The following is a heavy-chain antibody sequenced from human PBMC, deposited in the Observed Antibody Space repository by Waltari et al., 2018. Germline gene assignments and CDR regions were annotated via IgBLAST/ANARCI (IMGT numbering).Heavy chain of an antibody. J-gene: IGHJ3*02. Sequence: QVQLQESGPGLVKPSETLSLTCTVSGGSISSYYWSWIRQPPGTGLEWIGYIYYSGSTNYNPSLKSRVTISVDTSKNQFSLKLSSVTAADTAVYYCAREATWEYQPSLRDAFDIWGQGTMVTVSS. D-gene: IGHD2-2*01. CDR2: IYYSGST. CDR1: GGSISSYY. CDR3: AREATWEYQPSLRDAFDI. V-gene: IGHV4-59*01.